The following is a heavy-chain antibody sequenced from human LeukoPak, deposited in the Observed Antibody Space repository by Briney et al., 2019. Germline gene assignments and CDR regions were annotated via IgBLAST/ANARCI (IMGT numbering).Heavy chain of an antibody. J-gene: IGHJ5*02. CDR3: ARVRSGSLDDSSGPNWFDP. V-gene: IGHV1-2*02. CDR2: INPNGGGT. CDR1: GYTFTCYY. D-gene: IGHD3-22*01. Sequence: ASVKVSCKGSGYTFTCYYMHWVRQAPGQGLGWMGWINPNGGGTNYAQKFQGRVTMTRDTYISTAYMELSRLRSDDTAVYYCARVRSGSLDDSSGPNWFDPWGQGTLVTVSS.